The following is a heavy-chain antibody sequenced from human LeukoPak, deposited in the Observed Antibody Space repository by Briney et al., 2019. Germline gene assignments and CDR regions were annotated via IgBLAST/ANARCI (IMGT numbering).Heavy chain of an antibody. CDR1: GYTFTGYY. Sequence: ASVKVSCKASGYTFTGYYMHWVRQAPGQGLEWMGWINPNSGGTNYAQKFQGRVTMTRDTSISTAYMELSRLRSDDTAVYYCALISGSYPPFDYWGRGTLVTVSS. V-gene: IGHV1-2*02. D-gene: IGHD1-26*01. J-gene: IGHJ4*02. CDR3: ALISGSYPPFDY. CDR2: INPNSGGT.